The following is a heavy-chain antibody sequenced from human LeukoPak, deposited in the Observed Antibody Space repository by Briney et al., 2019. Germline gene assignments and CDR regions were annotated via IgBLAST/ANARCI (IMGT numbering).Heavy chain of an antibody. CDR2: INHSGST. CDR1: GFTFSSYS. V-gene: IGHV4-34*01. D-gene: IGHD1-26*01. Sequence: KPGGSLRLSCAASGFTFSSYSMNWVRQPPGKGLEWIGEINHSGSTNYNPSLKSRVSISIDTSKNQFSLNLTSVTAADTAVYYCASRGRWGQGTLVTVSS. CDR3: ASRGR. J-gene: IGHJ4*02.